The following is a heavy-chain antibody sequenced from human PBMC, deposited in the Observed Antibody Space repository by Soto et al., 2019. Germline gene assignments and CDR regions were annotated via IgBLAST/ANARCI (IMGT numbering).Heavy chain of an antibody. D-gene: IGHD1-26*01. CDR1: GDSVNSGSYY. CDR2: ISYSGST. Sequence: PSETLSLTCTVSGDSVNSGSYYWSWIRQPPGKGLEWIGYISYSGSTDYNPSLKSRVTISVDTSKNQFSLKLSSVTAADTAVYYCARDRYPFDYWGQGTLVTVSS. CDR3: ARDRYPFDY. J-gene: IGHJ4*02. V-gene: IGHV4-61*01.